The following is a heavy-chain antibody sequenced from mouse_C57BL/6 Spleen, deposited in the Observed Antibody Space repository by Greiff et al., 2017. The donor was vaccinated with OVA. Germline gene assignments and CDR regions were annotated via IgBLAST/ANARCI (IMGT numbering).Heavy chain of an antibody. CDR3: ARGTTVVARGYFDY. CDR2: IYPGDGDT. D-gene: IGHD1-1*01. V-gene: IGHV1-80*01. J-gene: IGHJ2*01. Sequence: VKLVESGAELVKPGASVKISCKASGYAFSSYWMNWVKQRPGKGLEWIGQIYPGDGDTNYNGKFKGKATLTADKSSSTAYMQLSSLTSEDSAVYFCARGTTVVARGYFDYWGQGTTLTVSS. CDR1: GYAFSSYW.